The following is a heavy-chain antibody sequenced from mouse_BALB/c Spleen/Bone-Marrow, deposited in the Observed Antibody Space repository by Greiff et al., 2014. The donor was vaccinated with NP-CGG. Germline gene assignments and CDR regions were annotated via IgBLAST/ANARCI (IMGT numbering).Heavy chain of an antibody. V-gene: IGHV1S81*02. D-gene: IGHD6-2*01. J-gene: IGHJ3*01. CDR3: ARGSPY. CDR1: GYTFTNYY. Sequence: QVQLKESGAELVKPGASVKLSCKTSGYTFTNYYIYWVKQRPGQGLEWIGEINPGNGGTNFNERFKSKATLTVDKSSTTAYILLTSLTSEDSAVYYCARGSPYWSQGTLVTVSA. CDR2: INPGNGGT.